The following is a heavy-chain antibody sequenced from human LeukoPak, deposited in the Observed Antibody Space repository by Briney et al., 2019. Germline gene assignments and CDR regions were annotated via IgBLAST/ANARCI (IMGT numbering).Heavy chain of an antibody. V-gene: IGHV1-69*01. Sequence: SVKVSRKASGGTFSSYAISWVRQAPGQGLEWMGGIIPIFGTANYAQKFQGRVTITADESTSTAYMELSSLRSEDTAVYYCARYYDSSGYHDYWGQGTLVTVSS. CDR1: GGTFSSYA. J-gene: IGHJ4*02. CDR3: ARYYDSSGYHDY. CDR2: IIPIFGTA. D-gene: IGHD3-22*01.